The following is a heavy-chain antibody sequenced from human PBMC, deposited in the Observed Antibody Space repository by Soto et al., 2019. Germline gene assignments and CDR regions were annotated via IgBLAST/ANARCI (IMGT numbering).Heavy chain of an antibody. V-gene: IGHV3-30-3*01. CDR1: GFTFNTYA. Sequence: QVQLVESGGDVVQPGRSLRLSCAASGFTFNTYAMHWVRQAPGKGLEWVALISYDGSNKYYADSVKGRFTISRDNSKNTLYLQMNSLRADDTAIYYCARDRSMIVVVPVYWGQGTLVTVSS. CDR3: ARDRSMIVVVPVY. CDR2: ISYDGSNK. J-gene: IGHJ4*02. D-gene: IGHD3-22*01.